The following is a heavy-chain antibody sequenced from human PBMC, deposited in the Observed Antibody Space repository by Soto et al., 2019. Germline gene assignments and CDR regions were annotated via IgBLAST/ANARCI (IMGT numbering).Heavy chain of an antibody. D-gene: IGHD5-18*01. V-gene: IGHV3-74*03. J-gene: IGHJ4*02. CDR1: GFTFSSHW. CDR3: VDTFSLAY. Sequence: GVSLRISCAASGFTFSSHWMHWVRQPPGKGLVWVAHINNDVSSTTYADSVKGRFTISRDNAKNTVYLQMNSLRAEDTAVYYCVDTFSLAYWGQGILVTVS. CDR2: INNDVSST.